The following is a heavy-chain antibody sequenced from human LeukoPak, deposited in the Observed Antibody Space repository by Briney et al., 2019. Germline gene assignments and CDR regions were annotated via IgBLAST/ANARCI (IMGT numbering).Heavy chain of an antibody. CDR3: AKGRGSYEVWDYFDY. J-gene: IGHJ4*02. Sequence: GGPLRLSCAASGFTFSSYGMHWVRQPPGKGLEWVAVISYDGSNKYYVDSVKGRFTISRDNSKNTLYLQMNSLRAEDTAVYYCAKGRGSYEVWDYFDYWGQGTLVSVSS. V-gene: IGHV3-30*18. D-gene: IGHD1-26*01. CDR2: ISYDGSNK. CDR1: GFTFSSYG.